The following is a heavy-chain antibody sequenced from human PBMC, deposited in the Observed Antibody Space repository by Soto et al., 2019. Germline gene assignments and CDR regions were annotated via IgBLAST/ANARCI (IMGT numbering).Heavy chain of an antibody. V-gene: IGHV3-30-3*01. Sequence: GGSLRLSCAASGFTFSSYAMHWVRQAPGKGLEWVAVISYDGSNKYYADSVKGRFTISRDNSKNTLYLQMNSLRAEDTAVYYCARDFDLSYFDYWGQGTLVTVSS. J-gene: IGHJ4*02. CDR2: ISYDGSNK. CDR1: GFTFSSYA. CDR3: ARDFDLSYFDY.